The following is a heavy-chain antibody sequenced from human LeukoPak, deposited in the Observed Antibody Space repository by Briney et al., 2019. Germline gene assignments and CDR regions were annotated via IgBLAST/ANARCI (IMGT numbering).Heavy chain of an antibody. CDR2: IWCDGSNK. CDR3: ATARAAADWFDP. Sequence: PGGSLRLSCAAPGFTFSSYGMHWVRQAPGKGLEWVAVIWCDGSNKYYADSVKGRFTISRDNSKNTLYLQMNSLRAEDTAVYYCATARAAADWFDPWGQETLVTVSS. V-gene: IGHV3-33*01. J-gene: IGHJ5*02. D-gene: IGHD6-13*01. CDR1: GFTFSSYG.